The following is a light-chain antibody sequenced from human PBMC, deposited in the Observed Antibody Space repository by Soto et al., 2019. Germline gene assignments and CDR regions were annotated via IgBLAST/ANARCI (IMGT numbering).Light chain of an antibody. V-gene: IGKV1-12*02. J-gene: IGKJ1*01. CDR3: QQANGDPWT. Sequence: FKLTHSPSPVSESVGDRVTITFRPSHIFRTWLAWYQQKPGKAPNLLIYGASTFQSGVPSRFSGSGSGTDFTLTISSLQPEDFATYYCQQANGDPWTFGQGTKVEIK. CDR2: GAS. CDR1: HIFRTW.